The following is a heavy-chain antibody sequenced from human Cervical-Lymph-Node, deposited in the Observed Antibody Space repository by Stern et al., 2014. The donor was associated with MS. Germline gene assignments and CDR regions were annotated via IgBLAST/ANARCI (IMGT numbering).Heavy chain of an antibody. D-gene: IGHD2-8*01. CDR1: GFTFSSYG. V-gene: IGHV3-30*03. J-gene: IGHJ4*02. CDR3: ARDYEDTCMLFDH. Sequence: VQLLVFGGAVLQPGRSLRLSCAASGFTFSSYGMHWVRLAPGKGMEWVPVISYDGNHISSAASVKSRFTISRDNSKITLLLHMNSVTPDDTAIYSCARDYEDTCMLFDHWGQGTLVTVSP. CDR2: ISYDGNHI.